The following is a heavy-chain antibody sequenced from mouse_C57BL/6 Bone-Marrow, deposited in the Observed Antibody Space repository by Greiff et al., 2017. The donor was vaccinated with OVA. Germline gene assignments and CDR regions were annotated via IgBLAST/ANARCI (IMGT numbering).Heavy chain of an antibody. D-gene: IGHD3-1*01. CDR3: ARGTSGGCAY. CDR2: IRNKANGYTT. V-gene: IGHV7-3*01. CDR1: GFTFTDYY. J-gene: IGHJ3*01. Sequence: EVQLQESGGGLVQPGGSLSLSCAASGFTFTDYYMSWVRQPPGKALEWLGFIRNKANGYTTEYSASVKGRFTISRDNSQSILYLQMNALRAEDSATYYCARGTSGGCAYWGQGTLVTVSA.